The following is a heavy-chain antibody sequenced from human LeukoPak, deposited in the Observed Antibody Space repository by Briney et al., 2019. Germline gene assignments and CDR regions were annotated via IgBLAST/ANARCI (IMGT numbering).Heavy chain of an antibody. CDR2: IVGNGDFI. Sequence: SGGSLRLSCAASGLTFNKYAMSWVRQAPGKGLEWVSTIVGNGDFIYYANSVKGRFTISRDNSKNTVFLQMNSLRAEDTAVYYCAKDGPPEVVPATPYYFDYWGQGTLVTVSS. V-gene: IGHV3-23*01. CDR1: GLTFNKYA. CDR3: AKDGPPEVVPATPYYFDY. D-gene: IGHD2-2*01. J-gene: IGHJ4*02.